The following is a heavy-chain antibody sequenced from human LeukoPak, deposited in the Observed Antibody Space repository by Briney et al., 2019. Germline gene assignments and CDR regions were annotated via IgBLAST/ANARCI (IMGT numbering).Heavy chain of an antibody. V-gene: IGHV4-4*07. J-gene: IGHJ5*02. D-gene: IGHD6-19*01. CDR1: GGSISSYY. CDR3: AREKYSSEGYWFDP. Sequence: SETLSLTCTVSGGSISSYYWSWIRQPARKGLEWIGRIYTSGSTNYNPSLKSRVTMSIDTSKNQFSLKLNSVTAADTAVYYCAREKYSSEGYWFDPWGQGTLVTVSS. CDR2: IYTSGST.